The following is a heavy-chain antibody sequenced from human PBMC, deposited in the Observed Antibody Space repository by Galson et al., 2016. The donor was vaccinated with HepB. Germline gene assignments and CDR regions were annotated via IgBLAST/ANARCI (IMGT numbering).Heavy chain of an antibody. CDR1: GFTFSSYA. Sequence: SLRLSCAASGFTFSSYAMTWVRQAPGKGLEWVSGIFGRGGTSYYADSVKGRFTISRDNSKNTLYVQMESLRVEDSAVYYCAKALYSSPFVSAYDIWGQGTMVTVSS. V-gene: IGHV3-23*01. CDR3: AKALYSSPFVSAYDI. CDR2: IFGRGGTS. D-gene: IGHD6-19*01. J-gene: IGHJ3*02.